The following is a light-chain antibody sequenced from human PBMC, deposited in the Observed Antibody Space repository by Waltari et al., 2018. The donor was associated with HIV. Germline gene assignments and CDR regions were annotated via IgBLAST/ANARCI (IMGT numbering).Light chain of an antibody. Sequence: QSVLTQPPSVSAVPGQRVTIFCSGGSSHIRHYAVILYHHLPGEAPNFVMYSDDLLTTGVSDRFSASKSGTSASLSISGLQPEDEADYYCATWDDNVSAYVFGPGTWVTVL. CDR3: ATWDDNVSAYV. J-gene: IGLJ1*01. V-gene: IGLV1-36*01. CDR1: SSHIRHYA. CDR2: SDD.